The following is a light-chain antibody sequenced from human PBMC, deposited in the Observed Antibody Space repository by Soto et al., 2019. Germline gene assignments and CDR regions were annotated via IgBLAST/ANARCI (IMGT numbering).Light chain of an antibody. Sequence: DIQMTQSPSTLSAFVGDRVTITCRASQSIRTSLAWYQQKPGKAPKLLIYLASSLESGVPARFSGSGSATECTLSISSLQPDDFATYYCQQYDSYSRTFGQGTKVEIK. CDR3: QQYDSYSRT. J-gene: IGKJ1*01. V-gene: IGKV1-5*03. CDR1: QSIRTS. CDR2: LAS.